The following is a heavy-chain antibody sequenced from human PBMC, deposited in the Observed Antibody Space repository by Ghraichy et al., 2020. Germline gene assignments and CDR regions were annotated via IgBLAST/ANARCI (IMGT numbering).Heavy chain of an antibody. J-gene: IGHJ4*02. D-gene: IGHD4-17*01. V-gene: IGHV3-7*01. CDR2: IREDGSEK. CDR1: GFTFSSYW. Sequence: GALRLSCEVSGFTFSSYWMSWVRQAPGKGLEWVANIREDGSEKYYVDSVKGRFSISRDNAKNSLYLQMNSLRAEDTAVYYCARDHGPNDYGDYVSFNYWGQGTPVTVPS. CDR3: ARDHGPNDYGDYVSFNY.